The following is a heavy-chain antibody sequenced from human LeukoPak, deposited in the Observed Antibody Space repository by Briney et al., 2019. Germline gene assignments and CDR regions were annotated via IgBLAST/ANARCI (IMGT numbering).Heavy chain of an antibody. D-gene: IGHD3-9*01. CDR1: GGSISSYY. J-gene: IGHJ6*03. CDR2: IYTSGST. V-gene: IGHV4-4*07. CDR3: ARDSILTGYYRYYYYYYMDV. Sequence: PSETLSLTCTVSGGSISSYYWSWIRQPAGKGLEWIGRIYTSGSTNCNPSLKSRVTMSVDTSKNQFSLKLSSVTAADTAVYYCARDSILTGYYRYYYYYYMDVWGKGTTVTVSS.